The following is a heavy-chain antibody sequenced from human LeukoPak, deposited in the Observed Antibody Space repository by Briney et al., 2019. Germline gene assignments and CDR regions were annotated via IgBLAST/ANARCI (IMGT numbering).Heavy chain of an antibody. CDR2: IRYDGSNK. J-gene: IGHJ6*03. CDR3: AKDRSPYYYYYYMDV. Sequence: GGSLRLSCAASGFTFSSYGMHWVRQAPGKGLKWVAFIRYDGSNKYYADSVKGRFTISRDNSKNTLYLQMNSLRAEDTAVYYCAKDRSPYYYYYYMDVWGKGTTVTISS. V-gene: IGHV3-30*02. CDR1: GFTFSSYG.